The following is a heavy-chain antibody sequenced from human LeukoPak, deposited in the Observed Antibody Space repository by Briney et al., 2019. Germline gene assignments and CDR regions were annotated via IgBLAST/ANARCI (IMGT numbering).Heavy chain of an antibody. CDR3: ATLQKEPYDYVWGSYRG. D-gene: IGHD3-16*02. Sequence: GGSLRLSCAASGFTFSSYEMNWVRQAPGKGLEWVSYISSSGSTIYYADSVKGRFTISRDNAKNSLYLQMNSLRAEDTAVYYCATLQKEPYDYVWGSYRGWGQGTLVTVSS. J-gene: IGHJ4*02. CDR2: ISSSGSTI. CDR1: GFTFSSYE. V-gene: IGHV3-48*03.